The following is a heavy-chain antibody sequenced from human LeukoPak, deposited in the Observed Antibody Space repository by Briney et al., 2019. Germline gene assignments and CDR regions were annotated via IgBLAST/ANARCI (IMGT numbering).Heavy chain of an antibody. D-gene: IGHD1-26*01. Sequence: GGSLRLSYAASGFTFSSYWMSWVRQAPGKGLEWVADIKQDGSEKYYVDSVKGRFTISRDNAKNSLYLQMNSLRAEDTAVYYCARVFMWELHAFDIWGQGTMVTVSS. CDR3: ARVFMWELHAFDI. CDR2: IKQDGSEK. J-gene: IGHJ3*02. V-gene: IGHV3-7*01. CDR1: GFTFSSYW.